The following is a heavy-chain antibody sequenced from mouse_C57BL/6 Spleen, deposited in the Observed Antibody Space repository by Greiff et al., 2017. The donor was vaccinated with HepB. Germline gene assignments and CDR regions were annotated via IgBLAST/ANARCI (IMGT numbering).Heavy chain of an antibody. D-gene: IGHD2-4*01. V-gene: IGHV1-69*01. CDR1: GYTFTSYW. CDR3: ARGDYDAWFAY. Sequence: QVQLQQPGAELVMPGASVKLSCKASGYTFTSYWMHWVKQRPGQGLEWIGEIDPSDSYTNYNQKFKGKSTLTLDKSSSTAYMQLSSLTSEDSAVYYCARGDYDAWFAYWGQGTLVTVSA. CDR2: IDPSDSYT. J-gene: IGHJ3*01.